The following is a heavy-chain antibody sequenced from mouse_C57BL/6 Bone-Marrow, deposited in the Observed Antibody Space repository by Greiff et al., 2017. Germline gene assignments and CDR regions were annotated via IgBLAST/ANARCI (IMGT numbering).Heavy chain of an antibody. CDR1: GFTFSDAW. V-gene: IGHV6-6*01. CDR3: TGGNYVRFSH. Sequence: EVKLEESGGGLVQPGGSMKLSCAASGFTFSDAWMDWVRQSPEKGLEWVAEIRNKANNHVTYYAGSVKWRFTISRDDYKSRVYLQLHSLRVEDIGIYYCTGGNYVRFSHWGQGTLVTFSA. D-gene: IGHD2-1*01. CDR2: IRNKANNHVT. J-gene: IGHJ3*01.